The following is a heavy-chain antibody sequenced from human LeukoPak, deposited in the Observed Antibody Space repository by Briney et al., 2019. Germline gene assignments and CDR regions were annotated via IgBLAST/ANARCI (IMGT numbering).Heavy chain of an antibody. Sequence: GGSLRLSCAASGFTFSSYAMSWVRQAPGKGLEWVSAISGSGGSTYYADSVKGRFTISRDNSKNTVSLQMNSLRAEDTALYYCAKDIRRGYNFGYDQFAYWGQGILVTVSS. D-gene: IGHD5-18*01. J-gene: IGHJ4*02. CDR1: GFTFSSYA. CDR3: AKDIRRGYNFGYDQFAY. V-gene: IGHV3-23*01. CDR2: ISGSGGST.